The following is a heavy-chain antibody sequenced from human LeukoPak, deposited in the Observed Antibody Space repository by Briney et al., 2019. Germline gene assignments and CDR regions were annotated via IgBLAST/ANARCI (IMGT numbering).Heavy chain of an antibody. J-gene: IGHJ5*02. CDR1: GYTFSNYY. CDR2: INPNTGGT. D-gene: IGHD3-22*01. V-gene: IGHV1-2*02. CDR3: ARDREARRAYYYDIRRFDP. Sequence: ASVKVSCKASGYTFSNYYIHWVRQAPGQGLEWMGWINPNTGGTNYAQKFQGRVTMTRDTSISTAYMELSRLASDDTAVYYCARDREARRAYYYDIRRFDPWGQGTLATVSS.